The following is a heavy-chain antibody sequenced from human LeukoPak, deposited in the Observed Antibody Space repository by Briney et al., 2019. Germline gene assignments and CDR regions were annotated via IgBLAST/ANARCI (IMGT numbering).Heavy chain of an antibody. J-gene: IGHJ6*04. Sequence: SETLSLTCTVSGGSISSGDYYWSWIRQPPGKGLEWIGYIYYSGSTYYNPSLKSRVPISVDTSKNQFSLKLSSVTAADTAVYYCARAWGDYYGMDVWGKGTTVTVSS. CDR1: GGSISSGDYY. D-gene: IGHD1-26*01. CDR3: ARAWGDYYGMDV. CDR2: IYYSGST. V-gene: IGHV4-30-4*01.